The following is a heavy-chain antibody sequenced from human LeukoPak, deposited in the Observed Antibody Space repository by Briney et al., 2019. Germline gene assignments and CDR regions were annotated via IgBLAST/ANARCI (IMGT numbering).Heavy chain of an antibody. D-gene: IGHD3-3*01. CDR3: AKDYSDFWSAIDC. Sequence: PGGSLRLSCAASGFTFSSYAMSWVRQAPGKGLEWVSAISGSGGSTYYADSVKGRFTISRDNFKNTLYLQMNSLRAEDTAVYYCAKDYSDFWSAIDCWGQGILVTVSS. CDR1: GFTFSSYA. J-gene: IGHJ4*02. V-gene: IGHV3-23*01. CDR2: ISGSGGST.